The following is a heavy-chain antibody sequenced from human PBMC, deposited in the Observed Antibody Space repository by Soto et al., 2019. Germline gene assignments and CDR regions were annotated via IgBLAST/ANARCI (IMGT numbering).Heavy chain of an antibody. CDR3: ARVQVPAAILIPYYYYGMDV. CDR2: IYYSGST. D-gene: IGHD2-2*02. CDR1: GGSISSSSYY. V-gene: IGHV4-31*03. J-gene: IGHJ6*02. Sequence: PSETLSLTCTVSGGSISSSSYYWGWIRQPPGKGLEWIGYIYYSGSTYYNPSLKSRVTISVDTSKNQFSLKLSSVTAADTAVYYCARVQVPAAILIPYYYYGMDVWGQGTTVTVSS.